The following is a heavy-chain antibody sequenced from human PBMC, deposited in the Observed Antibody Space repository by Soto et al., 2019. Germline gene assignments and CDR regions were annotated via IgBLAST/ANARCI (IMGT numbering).Heavy chain of an antibody. Sequence: GGSLRLSCAASGFTFSSYEMNWVRQAPGKGLEWVSYISSSGSTIYYADSVKGRFNISRDNAKNSLYLQMNSLRAEVTAFYYCARGYCSSTSCPHKELELFDYWGQGT. CDR1: GFTFSSYE. CDR2: ISSSGSTI. J-gene: IGHJ4*02. CDR3: ARGYCSSTSCPHKELELFDY. D-gene: IGHD2-2*01. V-gene: IGHV3-48*03.